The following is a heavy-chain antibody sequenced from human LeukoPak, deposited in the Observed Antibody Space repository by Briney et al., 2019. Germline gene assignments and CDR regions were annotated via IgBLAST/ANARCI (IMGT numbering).Heavy chain of an antibody. CDR1: GSTFSSYA. CDR2: ISGSGGST. J-gene: IGHJ4*02. CDR3: AKGPVVVITYYFDY. V-gene: IGHV3-23*01. D-gene: IGHD3-22*01. Sequence: GGSLRLSCAASGSTFSSYAMSWVRQAPGKGLEWVSAISGSGGSTYYADSVKGRFTISRDNSKNTLYLQMNSLRAEDTAVYYCAKGPVVVITYYFDYWGQGTLVTVSS.